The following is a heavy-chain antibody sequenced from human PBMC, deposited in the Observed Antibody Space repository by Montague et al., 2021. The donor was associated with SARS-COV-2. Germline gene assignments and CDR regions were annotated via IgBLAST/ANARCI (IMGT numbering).Heavy chain of an antibody. CDR1: GGSFSTYS. CDR3: ARRTSRDYYMDV. Sequence: SETLSLTCAVHGGSFSTYSWYWIRQPPGTGLEWIGGISYSGSTYYNPSPKSRVTISVDTSKNQFSLKLSSVTAADTAVYYCARRTSRDYYMDVWGKGTTVTVSS. D-gene: IGHD3-16*01. CDR2: ISYSGST. V-gene: IGHV4-34*01. J-gene: IGHJ6*03.